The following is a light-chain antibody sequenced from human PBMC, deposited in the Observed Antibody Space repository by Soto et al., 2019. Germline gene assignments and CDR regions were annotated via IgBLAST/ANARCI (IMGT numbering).Light chain of an antibody. CDR1: QDINVY. J-gene: IGKJ2*03. CDR3: QHGYVAPYS. Sequence: DIQMTQSPSSVSASIGDTVTITCRASQDINVYLNWYQQKSGEVPKLLIYSASTLHGGVPSRFTGSGSETDFTLTITSLQPEDFATYYCQHGYVAPYSFGQGTKVDIK. V-gene: IGKV1-39*01. CDR2: SAS.